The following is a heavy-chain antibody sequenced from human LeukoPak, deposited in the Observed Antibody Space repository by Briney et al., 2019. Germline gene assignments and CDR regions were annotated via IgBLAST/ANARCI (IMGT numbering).Heavy chain of an antibody. D-gene: IGHD6-13*01. J-gene: IGHJ4*02. CDR2: MNPNSGNT. CDR3: ARLIAAAGTPLGY. V-gene: IGHV1-8*01. Sequence: ASVKVSCKASGYTFTSYDINWVRQATGQGLEWMGWMNPNSGNTGYAQEFQGRVTMTRNTSISTAYMELSSLRSEDTAVYYCARLIAAAGTPLGYWGQGTLVTVSS. CDR1: GYTFTSYD.